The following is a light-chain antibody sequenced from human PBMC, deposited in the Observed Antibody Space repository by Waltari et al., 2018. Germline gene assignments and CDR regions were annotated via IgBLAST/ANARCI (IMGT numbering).Light chain of an antibody. CDR3: QQYDNWPPYT. Sequence: EIVMTQSPATLSVSPGDRANISCRASQSVNSNLAWYQQKPVQAPRLLLHTASTRATGVPARFSGSGSGTHFTLTISSLQSEDFAVYYCQQYDNWPPYTFGQGTNLEIK. CDR2: TAS. CDR1: QSVNSN. J-gene: IGKJ2*01. V-gene: IGKV3-15*01.